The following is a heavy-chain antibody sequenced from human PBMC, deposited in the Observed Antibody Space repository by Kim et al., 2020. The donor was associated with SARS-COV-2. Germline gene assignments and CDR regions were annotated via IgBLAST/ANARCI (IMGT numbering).Heavy chain of an antibody. V-gene: IGHV4-34*01. CDR3: ARVGPKPRGYSYGLRAFDI. D-gene: IGHD5-18*01. CDR2: INHSGST. J-gene: IGHJ3*02. CDR1: GGSFSGYY. Sequence: SETLSLTCAVYGGSFSGYYWSWIRQPPGKGLEWIGEINHSGSTNYNPSLKSRVTISVDTSKNQFSLKLSSVTAADTAVYYCARVGPKPRGYSYGLRAFDIWGQGTMVTVSS.